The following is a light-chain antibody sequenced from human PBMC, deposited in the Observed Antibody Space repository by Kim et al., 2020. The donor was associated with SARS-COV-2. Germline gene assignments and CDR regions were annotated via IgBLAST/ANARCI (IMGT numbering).Light chain of an antibody. V-gene: IGKV1-5*01. J-gene: IGKJ2*01. Sequence: SASVGDRFIITCRAIQSIGNWLAWYQHKPGKAPKLLISQASSLESGVPSSFSGSGSGTEFTLTINSLQPDDFATYYCQEYHTYPYIFGQGTKLEI. CDR3: QEYHTYPYI. CDR1: QSIGNW. CDR2: QAS.